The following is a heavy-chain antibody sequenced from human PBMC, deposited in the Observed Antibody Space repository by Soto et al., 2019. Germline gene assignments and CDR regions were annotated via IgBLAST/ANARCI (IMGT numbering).Heavy chain of an antibody. J-gene: IGHJ4*02. CDR3: ARDDYAEQKWLDI. CDR2: ISAYNGNT. D-gene: IGHD4-17*01. CDR1: GYTFTSYG. V-gene: IGHV1-18*01. Sequence: ASVKVSCKASGYTFTSYGISWVRQAPGQGLEWMGWISAYNGNTNYAQKLQGRVTMTTDTSTSTAYMKLRSLRSDDTAVYYCARDDYAEQKWLDIWREGTLVTVCS.